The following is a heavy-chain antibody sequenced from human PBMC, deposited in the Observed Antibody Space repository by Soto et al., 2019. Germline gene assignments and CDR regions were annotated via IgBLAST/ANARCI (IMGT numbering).Heavy chain of an antibody. Sequence: GGSLRLSCAASGFTFSSYAMSWVRQAPGKGLEWVSAISGSGGSTYYADSLKGSFTISRDNSKNTLYIKMNSLRAEDTAVYYCAKLGYCSSTSCYVNMDVWGKGTTVTVSS. CDR3: AKLGYCSSTSCYVNMDV. J-gene: IGHJ6*03. D-gene: IGHD2-2*01. V-gene: IGHV3-23*01. CDR2: ISGSGGST. CDR1: GFTFSSYA.